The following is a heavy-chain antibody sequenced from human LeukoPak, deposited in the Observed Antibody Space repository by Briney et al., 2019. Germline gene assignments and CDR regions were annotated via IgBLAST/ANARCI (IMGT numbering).Heavy chain of an antibody. CDR3: GRPLQPGSWTQRALDY. CDR2: MNPNSGNA. CDR1: GYTFTSYD. Sequence: ASVKVSCKASGYTFTSYDISWVRQATGQGLGWMGWMNPNSGNAGYAQRFQGRVTMTRNNSISTAYMELTSLRSEDTAVYNCGRPLQPGSWTQRALDYWGQGTLVTVSS. J-gene: IGHJ4*02. D-gene: IGHD3-10*01. V-gene: IGHV1-8*01.